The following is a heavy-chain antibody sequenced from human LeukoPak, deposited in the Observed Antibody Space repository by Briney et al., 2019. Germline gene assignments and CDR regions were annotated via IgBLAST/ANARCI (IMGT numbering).Heavy chain of an antibody. CDR3: ARVSHYYGSEIEY. D-gene: IGHD3-10*01. V-gene: IGHV1-18*01. CDR1: GYTFTSYG. Sequence: ASVKVSCKASGYTFTSYGITWVRQAPGHGLEWMGWISAYNGNTNYAQKVQGRVTMTTDTSTSTAYMELRSLRSDDTAVYYCARVSHYYGSEIEYWGQGTLVTVSS. CDR2: ISAYNGNT. J-gene: IGHJ4*02.